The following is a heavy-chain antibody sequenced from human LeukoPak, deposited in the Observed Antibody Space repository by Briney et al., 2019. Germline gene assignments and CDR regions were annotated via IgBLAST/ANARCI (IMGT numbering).Heavy chain of an antibody. CDR3: ARAKRTYCSSTSCYPGGYMDV. Sequence: ASVKVSCKASGYTFTGYYMHWVRQAPGQGLEWMGWINPNSGGTNYAQKFQGRVTMTRDTSISTAYMELSRLRSDDTAVYYCARAKRTYCSSTSCYPGGYMDVWGKGTTVTVSS. CDR2: INPNSGGT. V-gene: IGHV1-2*02. CDR1: GYTFTGYY. J-gene: IGHJ6*03. D-gene: IGHD2-2*01.